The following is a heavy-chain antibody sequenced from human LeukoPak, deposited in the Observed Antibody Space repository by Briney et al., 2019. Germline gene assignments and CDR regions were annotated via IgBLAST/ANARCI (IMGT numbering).Heavy chain of an antibody. D-gene: IGHD7-27*01. CDR2: INPSGGST. CDR1: GYTFTSYY. CDR3: ARGVLRWGSEYYYYMDV. V-gene: IGHV1-46*01. Sequence: ASVKVSCKASGYTFTSYYMHWVRQAPGQGLEWMGIINPSGGSTSYAQKFQGRVTMTRDTSTSTAYMELSSLRSEDTAVYYCARGVLRWGSEYYYYMDVWGKGTTVTVSS. J-gene: IGHJ6*03.